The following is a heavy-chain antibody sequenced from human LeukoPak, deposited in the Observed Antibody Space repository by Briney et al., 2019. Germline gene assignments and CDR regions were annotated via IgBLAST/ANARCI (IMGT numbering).Heavy chain of an antibody. CDR1: GFTFSSYW. J-gene: IGHJ4*02. Sequence: PGGSLRLSCAASGFTFSSYWMSWVRQAPGKGLEWVANIKQDGSEKYYVDSVKGRFTISRDNAKNSLYLQMNSLRAEDTAVYYCASRITMVRGVTPFDYWGQGTLVTVSS. CDR2: IKQDGSEK. D-gene: IGHD3-10*01. V-gene: IGHV3-7*01. CDR3: ASRITMVRGVTPFDY.